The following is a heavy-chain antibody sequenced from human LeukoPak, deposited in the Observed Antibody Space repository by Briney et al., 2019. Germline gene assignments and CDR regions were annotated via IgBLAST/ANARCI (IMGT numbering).Heavy chain of an antibody. CDR1: GFTFSSYW. CDR3: AKDILSYSSSWWDY. V-gene: IGHV3-9*01. Sequence: GGSLRLSCAASGFTFSSYWMSWVRQAPGKGLEWVSGISWNSGSIGYADSVKGRFTISRDNAKNSLYLQMNSLRAEDTALYYCAKDILSYSSSWWDYWGQGTLVTVSS. CDR2: ISWNSGSI. D-gene: IGHD6-13*01. J-gene: IGHJ4*02.